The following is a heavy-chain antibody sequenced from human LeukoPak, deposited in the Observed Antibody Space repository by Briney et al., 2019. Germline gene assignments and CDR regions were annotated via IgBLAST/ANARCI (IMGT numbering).Heavy chain of an antibody. CDR1: GFTFSSYS. D-gene: IGHD6-13*01. Sequence: GGSLRLSCAASGFTFSSYSMNWVRQAPGKGLEWVSSISSSSSYIYYADSVKGRFTISRDNAKNSLYLQMNSLRAEDTAVYYCAKGLHSSSWNDAFDIWGQGTMVTVSS. V-gene: IGHV3-21*01. CDR2: ISSSSSYI. J-gene: IGHJ3*02. CDR3: AKGLHSSSWNDAFDI.